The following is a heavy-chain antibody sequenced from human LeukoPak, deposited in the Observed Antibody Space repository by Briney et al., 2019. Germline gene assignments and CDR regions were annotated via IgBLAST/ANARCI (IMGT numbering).Heavy chain of an antibody. CDR3: ATAGARRRDAFDI. CDR1: GDSISGYY. Sequence: PSETLSLTCTVSGDSISGYYWSWIRQPPGKGLEWIGYIFYSGTTNSNPSLRSRVTISIDTSKNQFSLKVSSVPAADTAVYYCATAGARRRDAFDIWGQGTMVTVSS. D-gene: IGHD1-1*01. CDR2: IFYSGTT. V-gene: IGHV4-59*01. J-gene: IGHJ3*02.